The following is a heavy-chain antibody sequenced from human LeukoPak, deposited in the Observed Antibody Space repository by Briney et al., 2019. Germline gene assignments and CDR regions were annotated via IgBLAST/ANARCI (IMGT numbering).Heavy chain of an antibody. CDR3: AKANREWLDYFDY. V-gene: IGHV3-23*01. CDR2: ISGSGGST. CDR1: GFTFSSYA. D-gene: IGHD6-19*01. J-gene: IGHJ4*02. Sequence: PGGSLRLSCAASGFTFSSYAMSWVRQAPGKGLEWVSAISGSGGSTYYAGSVKGRFTISRDNSKNTLYLQMNSLRAEDTAVYYCAKANREWLDYFDYWGQGTLVTVSS.